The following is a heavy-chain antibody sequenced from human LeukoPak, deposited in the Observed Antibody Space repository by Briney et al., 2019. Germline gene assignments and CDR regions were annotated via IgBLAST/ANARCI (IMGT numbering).Heavy chain of an antibody. Sequence: ASVKVSCKASGYTFNEYEINWVRQATGQGLEWMGWMNPYNGRTAYAQKFQGRATMTRNTSIGTAYMELSSLRSEDTAVYYCARGGIMITFGGLIHRPLDYWGQGTLVTVSS. CDR2: MNPYNGRT. J-gene: IGHJ4*02. V-gene: IGHV1-8*01. D-gene: IGHD3-16*02. CDR1: GYTFNEYE. CDR3: ARGGIMITFGGLIHRPLDY.